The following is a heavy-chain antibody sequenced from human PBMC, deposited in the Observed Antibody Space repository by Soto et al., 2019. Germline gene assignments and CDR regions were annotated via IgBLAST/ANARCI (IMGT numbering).Heavy chain of an antibody. J-gene: IGHJ6*02. CDR1: GGSISSSSYY. Sequence: SETLSLTCTVSGGSISSSSYYWGWIRQPPGKGLEWIGSIYYSGSTYYKPSLKSRVTISVDTSKNHFSLKLSSVTAADTVVYFCARLCVDFWSGYYLDYYYYYGMDVWGQGTTVTVSS. V-gene: IGHV4-39*01. CDR2: IYYSGST. D-gene: IGHD3-3*01. CDR3: ARLCVDFWSGYYLDYYYYYGMDV.